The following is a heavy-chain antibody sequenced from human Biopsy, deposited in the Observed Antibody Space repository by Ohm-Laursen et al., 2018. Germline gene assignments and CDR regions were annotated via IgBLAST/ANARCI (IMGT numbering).Heavy chain of an antibody. D-gene: IGHD3-16*01. CDR1: GFTFSSFG. CDR3: ARDLGNLRGVMFYLDS. V-gene: IGHV3-33*01. CDR2: VWYDGINK. Sequence: SLRLSCAASGFTFSSFGMHWVRQAPGKGLEWVAVVWYDGINKFYADSVESRFTISRDNFKNTVYLEMNSLRPEDTAVYYCARDLGNLRGVMFYLDSWGQGTLVSVSS. J-gene: IGHJ4*02.